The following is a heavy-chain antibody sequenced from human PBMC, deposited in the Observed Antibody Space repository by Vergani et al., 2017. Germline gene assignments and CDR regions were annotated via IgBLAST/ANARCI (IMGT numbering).Heavy chain of an antibody. D-gene: IGHD3-16*01. CDR1: GVSIGSNSYY. CDR3: ARQTGGDHYYYYLDA. Sequence: QLQLQESGPGLVKPSETLSLTCTVSGVSIGSNSYYWGWIRQPPGKGLEWIGTIYYTGTTYYNPSLTSRVTMSIDTSKNVFSLRMTSVTAADTAVYYCARQTGGDHYYYYLDAWAKGAAVTVSS. V-gene: IGHV4-39*01. CDR2: IYYTGTT. J-gene: IGHJ6*03.